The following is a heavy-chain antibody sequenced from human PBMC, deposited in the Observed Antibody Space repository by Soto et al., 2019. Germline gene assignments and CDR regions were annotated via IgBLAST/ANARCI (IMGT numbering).Heavy chain of an antibody. CDR2: MTSDTKTI. CDR1: GFTFTSYS. V-gene: IGHV3-48*02. Sequence: PGGSLRLSCAASGFTFTSYSMTWVRQAPGKGLEWISYMTSDTKTIKYADSVKGRFTITRDNDKNSVYLQMTSLRDEDTAVYYCARSVEGHFDYWGQGTLVTVSS. CDR3: ARSVEGHFDY. D-gene: IGHD6-19*01. J-gene: IGHJ4*02.